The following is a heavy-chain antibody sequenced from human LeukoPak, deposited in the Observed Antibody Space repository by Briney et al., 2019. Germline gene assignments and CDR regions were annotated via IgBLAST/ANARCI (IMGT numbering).Heavy chain of an antibody. Sequence: GESLKISCKGSGYSFTTYWIGWVRQMPGKGLEWMGIIYPDDSDTRYNPSYQGQVTISVDKSINAAYLQWSSLKASDTAMYYCARHEYTNGWYGIDYWGQGTLVTVSS. CDR1: GYSFTTYW. CDR2: IYPDDSDT. D-gene: IGHD6-19*01. J-gene: IGHJ4*02. CDR3: ARHEYTNGWYGIDY. V-gene: IGHV5-51*01.